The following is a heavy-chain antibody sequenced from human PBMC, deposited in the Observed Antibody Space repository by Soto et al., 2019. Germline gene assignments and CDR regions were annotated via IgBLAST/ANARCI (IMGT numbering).Heavy chain of an antibody. CDR2: IIPIFGTA. D-gene: IGHD6-6*01. CDR3: ARTQQLENYFDY. CDR1: GGTFSSYA. J-gene: IGHJ4*02. V-gene: IGHV1-69*05. Sequence: SVKVSCKASGGTFSSYAISWVRQAPGQGLEWMGGIIPIFGTANYAQKFQGRVTMTTDTSTSTAYMELRSLRSDDTAVYYCARTQQLENYFDYWGQGTLVTVSS.